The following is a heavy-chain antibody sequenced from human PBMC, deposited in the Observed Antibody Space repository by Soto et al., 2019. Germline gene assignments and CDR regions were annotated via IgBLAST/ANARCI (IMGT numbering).Heavy chain of an antibody. D-gene: IGHD6-6*01. CDR1: GGTFSSYA. J-gene: IGHJ1*01. CDR2: IIPIFGTA. V-gene: IGHV1-69*06. Sequence: QVQLVQSGAEVKKPGSSVKVSCKASGGTFSSYAISWVRQAPGQGREWMVGIIPIFGTANYAQKFQGRVTITADKSTRTAYMELSSLRSEDTAVYYCARRIAASGAEYFQHWGQGTLVTVSS. CDR3: ARRIAASGAEYFQH.